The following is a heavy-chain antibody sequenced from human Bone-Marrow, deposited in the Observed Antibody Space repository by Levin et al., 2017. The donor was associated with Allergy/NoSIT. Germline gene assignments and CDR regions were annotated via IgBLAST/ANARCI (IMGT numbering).Heavy chain of an antibody. CDR1: GFTFSGSV. J-gene: IGHJ5*02. CDR2: ISFDGSGE. D-gene: IGHD3-22*01. CDR3: AKERGSSGRAGWFDP. V-gene: IGHV3-30*01. Sequence: GESLKISCTASGFTFSGSVMHWVRQAPGKGLEWLTVISFDGSGEQYADSVKGRFTISRDNAKNTLYLQMNSLRSEDTAVYYCAKERGSSGRAGWFDPWGQGTLVTVSS.